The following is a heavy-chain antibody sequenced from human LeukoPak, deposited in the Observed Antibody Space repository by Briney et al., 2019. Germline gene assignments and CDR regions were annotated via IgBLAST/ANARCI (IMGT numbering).Heavy chain of an antibody. V-gene: IGHV1-2*02. D-gene: IGHD3-9*01. CDR3: ARATTLRYFDWLSPFDAFDI. CDR1: GYTFTGYY. CDR2: INPNSGGT. J-gene: IGHJ3*02. Sequence: GASVKVSCKASGYTFTGYYMHWVRQAPGQGLEWMGWINPNSGGTNYAQKFQGRVTMTRDTSISTAYMELSRLRSDDTAVYYCARATTLRYFDWLSPFDAFDIWGQGTMVTVSS.